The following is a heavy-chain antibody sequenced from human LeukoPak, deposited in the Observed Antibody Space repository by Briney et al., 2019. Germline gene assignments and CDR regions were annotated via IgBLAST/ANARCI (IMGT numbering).Heavy chain of an antibody. CDR3: ARWVTTGTIGAFDI. Sequence: SGTLSLTCGVSGGSIDITNYWSWVRQAPGKGLEWIGEISHSGTTNYNPSLRSRVAMSLDRANHQFSLKLTAVTAADTAVYYCARWVTTGTIGAFDIWGQGTTVIVSS. D-gene: IGHD1/OR15-1a*01. CDR1: GGSIDITNY. J-gene: IGHJ3*02. V-gene: IGHV4-4*02. CDR2: ISHSGTT.